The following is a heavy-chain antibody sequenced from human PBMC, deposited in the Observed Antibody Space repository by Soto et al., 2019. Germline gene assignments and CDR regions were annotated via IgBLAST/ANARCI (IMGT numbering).Heavy chain of an antibody. J-gene: IGHJ4*02. Sequence: XGALRLSCAASGFTFSDYYMSWIRQAPGKGLEWVSYISSSGSTIYYADSVKGRFTISRDNAKNSLYLQMNSRRAEDTAVYYCARXMTTVPFDYWGQGTLVTVSS. CDR1: GFTFSDYY. CDR3: ARXMTTVPFDY. V-gene: IGHV3-11*01. D-gene: IGHD4-4*01. CDR2: ISSSGSTI.